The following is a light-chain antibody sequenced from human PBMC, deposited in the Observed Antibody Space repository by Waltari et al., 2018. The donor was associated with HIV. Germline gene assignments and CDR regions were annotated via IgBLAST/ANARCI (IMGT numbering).Light chain of an antibody. CDR1: SGHSSYA. CDR3: QTWGTGIHV. Sequence: QLVLTQSPSASASLGASVMLTCTLSSGHSSYALAWHQQQPEKGPRFLMKGNSDGSHEKGDGIPDRFSGSSSGAERYLIISSLQSEDEADYYCQTWGTGIHVFGTGTKVTVL. CDR2: GNSDGSH. J-gene: IGLJ1*01. V-gene: IGLV4-69*01.